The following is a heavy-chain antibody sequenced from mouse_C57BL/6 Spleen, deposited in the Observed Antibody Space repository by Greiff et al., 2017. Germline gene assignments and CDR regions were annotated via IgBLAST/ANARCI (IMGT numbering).Heavy chain of an antibody. V-gene: IGHV5-9-1*02. CDR3: TRDNDYDGDAMDY. CDR1: GFTFSSYA. D-gene: IGHD2-4*01. Sequence: EVKLVESGEGLVKPGGSLKLSCAASGFTFSSYAMSWVRQTPEKRLEWVAYISSGGDYIYYADTVKGRFTISRDNARNTLDLQMSSLKSEDTAMYYCTRDNDYDGDAMDYWGQGTSVTVSS. CDR2: ISSGGDYI. J-gene: IGHJ4*01.